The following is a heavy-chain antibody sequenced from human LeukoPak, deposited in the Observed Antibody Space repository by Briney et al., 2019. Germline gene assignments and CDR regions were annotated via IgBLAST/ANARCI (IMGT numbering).Heavy chain of an antibody. CDR2: INWNGGTT. J-gene: IGHJ4*02. D-gene: IGHD1-26*01. CDR1: GLTFDDYG. V-gene: IGHV3-20*04. Sequence: GGSLRLSCVASGLTFDDYGMSWVRQAPGKGLEWVSGINWNGGTTTYADSVKGRFTISRDNAKNSLYLQMNSLRVEDTAFYYCARNSGANVYSYSFQYWGRGTLVTVSS. CDR3: ARNSGANVYSYSFQY.